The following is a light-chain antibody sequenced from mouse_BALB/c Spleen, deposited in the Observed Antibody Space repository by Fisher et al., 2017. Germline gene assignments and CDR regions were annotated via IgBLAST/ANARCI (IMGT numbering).Light chain of an antibody. V-gene: IGKV4-59*01. J-gene: IGKJ5*01. CDR1: SSVSY. Sequence: IVMTQSTAIMSASPGEKVTMTCSASSSVSYMHWYQQKSGTSPKRWIYDTSNLASGVPVRFSGSGSGTSYSLTISRMDAEDAATYYCQQWSSNPPTFSAGTKLELK. CDR3: QQWSSNPPT. CDR2: DTS.